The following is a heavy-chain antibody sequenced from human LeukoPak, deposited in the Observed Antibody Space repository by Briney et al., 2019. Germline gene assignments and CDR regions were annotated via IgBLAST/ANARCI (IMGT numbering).Heavy chain of an antibody. V-gene: IGHV4-31*03. CDR2: IYYSGST. CDR1: GGSISSGGYY. J-gene: IGHJ3*02. CDR3: ARDQPLGGVVTPTDAFDI. D-gene: IGHD3-3*01. Sequence: SQTLSLTCTVSGGSISSGGYYWSWIRQHPGKGLEWIGYIYYSGSTYYNPSLKSRVTISVDTSKNQFSLKLSSVTAADTAVYYCARDQPLGGVVTPTDAFDIWGQGTMVTVSS.